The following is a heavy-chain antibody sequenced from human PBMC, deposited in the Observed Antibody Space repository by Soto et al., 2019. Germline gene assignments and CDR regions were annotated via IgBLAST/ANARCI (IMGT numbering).Heavy chain of an antibody. V-gene: IGHV4-4*02. D-gene: IGHD3-16*01. CDR3: ATQTISYTWGV. J-gene: IGHJ6*02. CDR1: GAPITTTKW. Sequence: QVQLQESGPGLVKPSETLSLTCTVSGAPITTTKWWAWVRLPPGKGLEWIGELSRGDERSSNPSLEDRFTVSLDKSNIHFSLKLTSVTAADTAIYYCATQTISYTWGVWGRGTSVTVSS. CDR2: LSRGDER.